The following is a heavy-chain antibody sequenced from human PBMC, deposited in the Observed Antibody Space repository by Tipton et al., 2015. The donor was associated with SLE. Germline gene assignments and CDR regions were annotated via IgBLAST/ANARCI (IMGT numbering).Heavy chain of an antibody. D-gene: IGHD3-3*01. CDR2: ISYDGSNK. CDR1: GFTYDDHG. V-gene: IGHV3-30*03. CDR3: ASSLLTVFAGFDY. J-gene: IGHJ4*02. Sequence: RSLRLSCAASGFTYDDHGMSWVRQAPGKGLEWVAVISYDGSNKYYADSVKGRFTISRDNSKNTLYLQMNSLKAEDTAVYYCASSLLTVFAGFDYWGQGTLVTVSS.